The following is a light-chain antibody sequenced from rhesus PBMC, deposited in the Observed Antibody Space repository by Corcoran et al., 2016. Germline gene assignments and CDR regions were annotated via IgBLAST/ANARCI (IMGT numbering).Light chain of an antibody. Sequence: DIQMTQSPSSLSASVGDRVTITCRASQGITNDLAWYQQKPGETPKLLIYEASSLQSGIPSLFSGIGSGTYFTLTISSLQSEDFATYYCQHYYSTPFTFGPGTKLDIK. CDR3: QHYYSTPFT. CDR2: EAS. V-gene: IGKV1-25*01. CDR1: QGITND. J-gene: IGKJ3*01.